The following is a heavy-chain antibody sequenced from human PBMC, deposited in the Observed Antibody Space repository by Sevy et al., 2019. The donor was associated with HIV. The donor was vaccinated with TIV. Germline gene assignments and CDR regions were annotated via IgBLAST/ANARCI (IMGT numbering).Heavy chain of an antibody. Sequence: GGSLRLSCAASGFTFSSYDMHWDRQVTGKGLEWVSVIGSSGDPYYPGTVKGRFTISRENAKNSVYLQMNSLRAGDTAVYYCARSGGYSDNGMDVWGQGTTVTVSS. D-gene: IGHD5-12*01. V-gene: IGHV3-13*05. CDR1: GFTFSSYD. CDR2: IGSSGDP. J-gene: IGHJ6*02. CDR3: ARSGGYSDNGMDV.